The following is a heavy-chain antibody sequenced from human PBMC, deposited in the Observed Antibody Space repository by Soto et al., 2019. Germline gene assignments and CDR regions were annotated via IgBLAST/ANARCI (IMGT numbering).Heavy chain of an antibody. V-gene: IGHV1-69*06. CDR2: IIPIFGTA. J-gene: IGHJ4*02. CDR3: ATDYDSSGYSKYYFDY. D-gene: IGHD3-22*01. CDR1: GGTFSSYA. Sequence: QVQLVQSGAEVKKPGSSVKVSCKASGGTFSSYAISWVRQAPGQGLEWMGGIIPIFGTANYAQKFQGRVTITADKSTSTAYMELSSLRSADTAVYYCATDYDSSGYSKYYFDYWGQGTLVTVSS.